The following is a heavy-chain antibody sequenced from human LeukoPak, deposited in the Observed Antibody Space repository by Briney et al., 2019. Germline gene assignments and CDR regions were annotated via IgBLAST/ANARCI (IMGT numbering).Heavy chain of an antibody. CDR2: IYCSGST. Sequence: SETLSLTCTVSGGSISSSSYYWGWIRQPPGKGLEWIGSIYCSGSTYYNPSLKSRVTISVGTSKNQFSLKLSSVTAADTAVYYCARQSAGDFDYWGQGTLVTVSS. J-gene: IGHJ4*02. CDR1: GGSISSSSYY. V-gene: IGHV4-39*01. CDR3: ARQSAGDFDY. D-gene: IGHD6-13*01.